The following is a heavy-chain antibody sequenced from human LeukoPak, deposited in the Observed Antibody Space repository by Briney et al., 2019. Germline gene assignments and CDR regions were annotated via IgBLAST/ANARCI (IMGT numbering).Heavy chain of an antibody. Sequence: GRSLRLSCAASGFTFSSYGMHWVRQAPGKGLEWVAVISYDGSNKYYADSVKGRFTISRDNSKNTLYLQMNSPRAEDTAVYYCANRGSSISLRWGQGTLVTVSS. CDR2: ISYDGSNK. J-gene: IGHJ4*02. CDR1: GFTFSSYG. CDR3: ANRGSSISLR. D-gene: IGHD6-6*01. V-gene: IGHV3-30*18.